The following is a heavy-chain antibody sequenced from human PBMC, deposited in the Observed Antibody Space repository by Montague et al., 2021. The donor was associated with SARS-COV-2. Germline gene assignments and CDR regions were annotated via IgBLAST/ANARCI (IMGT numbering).Heavy chain of an antibody. Sequence: SETLSLTCAVYGGSFSGHYWSWIRQPPGKGLEWIGEINHSGSPKYNPSLKSRVILLVDTSKNQFSLKLSSVTAADTAVYYCVAAGYYSLDHWGQGTLVTVSS. CDR3: VAAGYYSLDH. V-gene: IGHV4-34*01. J-gene: IGHJ4*02. CDR2: INHSGSP. D-gene: IGHD3-10*01. CDR1: GGSFSGHY.